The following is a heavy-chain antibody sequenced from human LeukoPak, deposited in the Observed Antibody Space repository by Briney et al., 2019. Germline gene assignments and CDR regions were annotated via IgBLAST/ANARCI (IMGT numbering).Heavy chain of an antibody. Sequence: GGSLRLSCAASGFAFSSYGMHWVRQAPGKGLEWVAFIRYDGSNKYYADSVKGRFTISRDNSKNTLYLQMNSLRAEDTAVYYCAKGSFVVVAALGLDYWGQGTLVTVSS. D-gene: IGHD2-15*01. V-gene: IGHV3-30*02. CDR2: IRYDGSNK. CDR3: AKGSFVVVAALGLDY. J-gene: IGHJ4*02. CDR1: GFAFSSYG.